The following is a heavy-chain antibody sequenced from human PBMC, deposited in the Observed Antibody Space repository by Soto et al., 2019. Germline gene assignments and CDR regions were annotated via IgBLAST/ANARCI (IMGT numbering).Heavy chain of an antibody. CDR3: ASPYYYDSSGSLDY. Sequence: PGGSLRLSFAASGFTFSSYAMSWVRQAPGKGLEWVSAISGSGGSAYYADSVKGRFTISRDNSKTTLYLQMNSLRAEDTAVYYCASPYYYDSSGSLDYWGQGTLVTVSA. V-gene: IGHV3-23*01. CDR2: ISGSGGSA. CDR1: GFTFSSYA. D-gene: IGHD3-22*01. J-gene: IGHJ4*02.